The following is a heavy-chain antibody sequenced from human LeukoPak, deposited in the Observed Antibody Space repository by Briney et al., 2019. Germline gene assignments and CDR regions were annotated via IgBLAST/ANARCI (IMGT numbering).Heavy chain of an antibody. J-gene: IGHJ4*02. CDR3: AKDLGWIQFGY. CDR1: GFIFRNYG. D-gene: IGHD5-18*01. CDR2: VSPNGETA. Sequence: PGGSLRLSCAASGFIFRNYGMNWVRQPPGKGLEWVSGVSPNGETAYYADSVKGRFTISRDNSKNTVYLQVRSLRAEDTGVYYCAKDLGWIQFGYWGQGALVTVSS. V-gene: IGHV3-23*01.